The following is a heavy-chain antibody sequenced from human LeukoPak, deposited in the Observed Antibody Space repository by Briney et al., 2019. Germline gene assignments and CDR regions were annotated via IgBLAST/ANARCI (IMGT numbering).Heavy chain of an antibody. CDR3: ARVYCSSTSCYWDWFDP. D-gene: IGHD2-2*01. CDR1: GGTFSSYA. CDR2: IIPILGIA. Sequence: SVKVSCKASGGTFSSYAISWVRQAPGQGLEWMGRIIPILGIANYAQKFQGRVTITADKSTSTAYMELSSLRSEDTAVYYCARVYCSSTSCYWDWFDPWGQGTLVTVSS. V-gene: IGHV1-69*04. J-gene: IGHJ5*02.